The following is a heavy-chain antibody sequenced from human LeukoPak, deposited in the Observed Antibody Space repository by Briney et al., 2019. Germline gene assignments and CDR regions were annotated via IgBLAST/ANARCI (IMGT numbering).Heavy chain of an antibody. CDR2: INQDGSKE. V-gene: IGHV3-7*01. CDR3: VRDGGVSGYDLLDY. CDR1: GFAFSDYW. Sequence: GGSLRLSCAASGFAFSDYWMTWVRRAPGKGLEWVAHINQDGSKEHYMDSVKARFTISRDNAKNPLSLQMNSLRAEDTAVYYCVRDGGVSGYDLLDYWGQGTLVTVSS. J-gene: IGHJ4*02. D-gene: IGHD5-12*01.